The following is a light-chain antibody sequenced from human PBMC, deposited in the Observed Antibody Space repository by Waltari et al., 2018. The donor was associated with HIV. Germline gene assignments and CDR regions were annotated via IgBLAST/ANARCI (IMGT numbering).Light chain of an antibody. Sequence: IQMTQSPSSLSASVGDRVTITCQASQDISNYLNWYQQKPGKAPKLLIYDASNLETGVPSRFSGSGSGTDITFTISSLQPEDIATYYCQQYDNLPRTFGQGTKLEIK. J-gene: IGKJ2*02. CDR3: QQYDNLPRT. V-gene: IGKV1-33*01. CDR2: DAS. CDR1: QDISNY.